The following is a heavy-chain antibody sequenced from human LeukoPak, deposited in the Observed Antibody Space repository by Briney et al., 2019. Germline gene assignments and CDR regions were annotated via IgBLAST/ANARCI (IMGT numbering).Heavy chain of an antibody. V-gene: IGHV3-74*01. Sequence: GGSLRLSCAASGLTFSNYWMHWVRQVPGKGLLSVSGITDGRTTVYADSVKGRFTISRDNAKNTLYLQMNSPTIEDTAVYYCVVDFQYNCPWGQGTLVTVSS. CDR2: ITDGRTT. CDR1: GLTFSNYW. CDR3: VVDFQYNCP. D-gene: IGHD5-24*01. J-gene: IGHJ5*02.